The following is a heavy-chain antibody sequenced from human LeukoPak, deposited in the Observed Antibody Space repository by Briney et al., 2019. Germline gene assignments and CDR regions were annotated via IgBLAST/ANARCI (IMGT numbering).Heavy chain of an antibody. V-gene: IGHV4-39*01. CDR3: ESLLRYDFWT. J-gene: IGHJ5*02. CDR2: ISYSGAT. D-gene: IGHD3-3*01. CDR1: GGSISGTNFY. Sequence: SETLSLTCTVSGGSISGTNFYSAWIRQPPGKGLEWIGSISYSGATYYNPSLKSRLTVSVDTSKGAFSLKMNSVTAADAAAYYCESLLRYDFWTCGQGNLVIVSS.